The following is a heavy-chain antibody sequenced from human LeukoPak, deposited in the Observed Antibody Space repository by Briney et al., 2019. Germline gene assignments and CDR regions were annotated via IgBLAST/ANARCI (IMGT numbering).Heavy chain of an antibody. CDR1: GGSISSRTYY. CDR3: ARRLGGSGSYYY. D-gene: IGHD3-10*01. J-gene: IGHJ4*02. CDR2: IYYSGST. V-gene: IGHV4-39*01. Sequence: PSETLSLTCTVSGGSISSRTYYWAWIRLPPGKGLEWIGSIYYSGSTNYNPSLKSRVTISVDTSKNQFSLKLRSVTAADTAVYYCARRLGGSGSYYYWGQGTLVTVSS.